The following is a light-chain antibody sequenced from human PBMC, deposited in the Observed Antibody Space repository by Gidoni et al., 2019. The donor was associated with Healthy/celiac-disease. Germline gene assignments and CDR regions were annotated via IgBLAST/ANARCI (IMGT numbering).Light chain of an antibody. J-gene: IGKJ2*01. Sequence: DIQMTQSPSTLSASVGDRVTITCRASQSISSWLAWDQQKPGKAPKLLSYKASSLVSGVPSRFSGSGSGKEFTLTIRRLQTDDFANYYCQQYNSYPRTFGQGTKLEIK. CDR2: KAS. CDR3: QQYNSYPRT. V-gene: IGKV1-5*03. CDR1: QSISSW.